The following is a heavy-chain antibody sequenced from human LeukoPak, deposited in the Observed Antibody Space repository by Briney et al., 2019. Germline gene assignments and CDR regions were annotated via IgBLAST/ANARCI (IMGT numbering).Heavy chain of an antibody. CDR2: INPNSGGT. D-gene: IGHD2-2*01. CDR3: AREPKDTVVVPAAMLYYFDY. CDR1: GYTFTGYY. J-gene: IGHJ4*02. V-gene: IGHV1-2*02. Sequence: ASVKVSCKASGYTFTGYYMHWVRQAPGQGLEWMGWINPNSGGTNYAQKFQGRVTMTRDTSISTAYMELSRLRSDDTAVYYCAREPKDTVVVPAAMLYYFDYWGQGTLVTVSS.